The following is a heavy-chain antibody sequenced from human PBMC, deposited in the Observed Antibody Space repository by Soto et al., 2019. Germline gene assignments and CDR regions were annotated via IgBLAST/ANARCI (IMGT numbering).Heavy chain of an antibody. CDR1: GFSLSNARMG. Sequence: QVTLKESGPVLVKPTETLTLTCTVSGFSLSNARMGVSWIRQPPGKALEWLAHIFSNDEKSYSTSLKSRLTTSQDTSKSQVVLTMTNMDPVDTATYYCARMPQYYYDSSGYPVYYYYGMDVWGQGTTVTVSS. CDR3: ARMPQYYYDSSGYPVYYYYGMDV. D-gene: IGHD3-22*01. J-gene: IGHJ6*02. CDR2: IFSNDEK. V-gene: IGHV2-26*01.